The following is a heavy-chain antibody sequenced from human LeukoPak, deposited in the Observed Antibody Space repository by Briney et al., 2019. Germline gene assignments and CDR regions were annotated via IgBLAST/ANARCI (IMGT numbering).Heavy chain of an antibody. Sequence: GGTLRLSCAASRFTFSNYGMNWVRQAPGKGLEWVANIKQDGSEKYYVDSVKGRFTISRDNAKNSLYLQMNSLRAEDTAVYYCARWWPGYYFDYWGQGTLVTVSS. CDR3: ARWWPGYYFDY. CDR2: IKQDGSEK. D-gene: IGHD2-15*01. CDR1: RFTFSNYG. J-gene: IGHJ4*02. V-gene: IGHV3-7*01.